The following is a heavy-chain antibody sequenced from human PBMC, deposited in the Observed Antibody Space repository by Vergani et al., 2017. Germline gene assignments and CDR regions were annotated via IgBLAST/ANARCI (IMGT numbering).Heavy chain of an antibody. Sequence: EVQLVQSGAEVKKAGESLKISCKGSGYSFTSYWIGWVRQMPGKGLEWMGIIYPGDSDTRYSPSFQGQVTISADKSISTAYLQWSSLKASDTAMSYCARDGLYYDILSGSYYGMDVWGQGTTVTVSS. J-gene: IGHJ6*02. CDR3: ARDGLYYDILSGSYYGMDV. CDR2: IYPGDSDT. V-gene: IGHV5-51*01. CDR1: GYSFTSYW. D-gene: IGHD3-9*01.